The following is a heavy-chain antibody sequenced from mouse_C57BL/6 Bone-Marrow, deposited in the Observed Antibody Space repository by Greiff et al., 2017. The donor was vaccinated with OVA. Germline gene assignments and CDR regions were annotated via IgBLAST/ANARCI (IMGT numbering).Heavy chain of an antibody. Sequence: EVQLQQSGAELVRPGASVKLSCTASGFNIKDDYMHWVKQRPEQGLEWIGWIDPENGDTEYASKFQGKATITADTSSNTAYLQLSSLTSEDTAVYYCTTGRRFAYWGQGTLVTVSA. J-gene: IGHJ3*01. CDR3: TTGRRFAY. V-gene: IGHV14-4*01. CDR1: GFNIKDDY. CDR2: IDPENGDT.